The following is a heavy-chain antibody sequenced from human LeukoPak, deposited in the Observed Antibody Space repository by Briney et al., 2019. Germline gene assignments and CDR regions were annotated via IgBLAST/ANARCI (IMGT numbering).Heavy chain of an antibody. V-gene: IGHV3-30*02. D-gene: IGHD1-7*01. CDR2: IHYDSTTE. CDR1: GFTFSNYW. J-gene: IGHJ4*02. CDR3: AKDWNWAIDY. Sequence: PGGSLRLSCAASGFTFSNYWMHWVRQAPGKGLEWVAYIHYDSTTEDYADSVKGRFTISRDNSKNTLSLQMNNLRVEDMAVFYCAKDWNWAIDYWGQGTLVTVPS.